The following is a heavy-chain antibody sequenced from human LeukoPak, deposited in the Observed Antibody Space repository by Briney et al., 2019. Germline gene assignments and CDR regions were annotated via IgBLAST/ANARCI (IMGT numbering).Heavy chain of an antibody. CDR1: GFIFRTYA. CDR3: AKGRDTYQYGMDV. J-gene: IGHJ6*02. CDR2: ISYDGSDK. Sequence: GRSLRLSCAASGFIFRTYAMHWVRQAPGKGLEWVAVISYDGSDKNYAKSVRGRFTISRDNSKNTLYLQMNSLTAEDTAVYYCAKGRDTYQYGMDVWGQGTTVTVSS. V-gene: IGHV3-30*18.